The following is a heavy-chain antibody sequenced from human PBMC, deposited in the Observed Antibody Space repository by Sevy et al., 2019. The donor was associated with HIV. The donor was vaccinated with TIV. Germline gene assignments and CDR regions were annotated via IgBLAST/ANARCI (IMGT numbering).Heavy chain of an antibody. Sequence: GGSLRLSCSGSGISISAYAMTWVRQTPGKGLEWVSGISAAGYSTYYADSVQGRFSISRDNSKSSVYLQMNNLRPEDTAVYYCAREGCTKPHDYWGQGTLVTVSS. CDR1: GISISAYA. D-gene: IGHD2-8*01. CDR3: AREGCTKPHDY. J-gene: IGHJ4*02. V-gene: IGHV3-23*01. CDR2: ISAAGYST.